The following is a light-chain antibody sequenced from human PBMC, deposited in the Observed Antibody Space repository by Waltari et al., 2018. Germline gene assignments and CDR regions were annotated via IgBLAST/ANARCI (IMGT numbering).Light chain of an antibody. J-gene: IGKJ1*01. V-gene: IGKV1-5*03. Sequence: DIQMTQSPSTLSASVGDRVTITCRASQSISDWLDWYQQKPGKAPKILIYKASSLQSGVPSRFSGSGSGTEFTLTISSLQPDDFATYYCQQYDGFWTFGQGTKVDIK. CDR2: KAS. CDR3: QQYDGFWT. CDR1: QSISDW.